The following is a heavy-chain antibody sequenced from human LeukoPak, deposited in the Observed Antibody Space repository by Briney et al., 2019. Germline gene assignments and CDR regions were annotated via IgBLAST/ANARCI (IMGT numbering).Heavy chain of an antibody. CDR3: ASLSRASYYYYYMDV. CDR1: GYTFTSYY. J-gene: IGHJ6*03. D-gene: IGHD2-2*01. CDR2: INPSGGST. Sequence: ASVKVSCKASGYTFTSYYMHWVRQAPGQGLEWMGIINPSGGSTSYAQKFQGRVTMTRDMSTSTVYMELSSLRSEDTAVYYCASLSRASYYYYYMDVWGKGTTVTVSS. V-gene: IGHV1-46*01.